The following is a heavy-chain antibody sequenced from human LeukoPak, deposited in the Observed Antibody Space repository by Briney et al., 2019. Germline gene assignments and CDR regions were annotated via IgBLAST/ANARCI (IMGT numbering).Heavy chain of an antibody. J-gene: IGHJ4*02. CDR2: ISGSGYYS. CDR1: EFTFDNYA. CDR3: AKGGPTGSNYFDF. D-gene: IGHD1-26*01. Sequence: GGSLRLSCAASEFTFDNYAMSWVRQAPGKGLEWVSVISGSGYYSYYADSVRGRFTVSRDNSKTTLYLQMNSLRADDTAVYYCAKGGPTGSNYFDFWGQGTLVTVSS. V-gene: IGHV3-23*01.